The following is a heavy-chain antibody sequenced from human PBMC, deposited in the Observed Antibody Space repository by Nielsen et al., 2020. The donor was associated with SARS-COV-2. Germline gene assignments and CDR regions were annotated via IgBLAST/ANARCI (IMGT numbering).Heavy chain of an antibody. CDR1: GFTFSTYA. V-gene: IGHV3-30*04. CDR2: VSYDGNTQ. D-gene: IGHD2/OR15-2a*01. Sequence: GGSLRLSCAASGFTFSTYAMHWVRQAPGKGLEWVAAVSYDGNTQYYADSVKGRFTISRDNSMNTLYLRMNSLRAEDAAVYFCARDRSIYFYYGMDVWGQGTTVTVSS. CDR3: ARDRSIYFYYGMDV. J-gene: IGHJ6*02.